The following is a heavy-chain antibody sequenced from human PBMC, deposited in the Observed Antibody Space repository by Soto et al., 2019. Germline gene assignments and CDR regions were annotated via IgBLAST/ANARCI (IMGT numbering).Heavy chain of an antibody. Sequence: QVQLQESGPGLVEPSGTLSLTCAVSGDSISSSHWWSWVRQSPGKGLEWIGEIFHSGDTKYNPSLESRVTMSVDKSNNQLSLKLRSVTAADTAVYYCARQLERGDLPEGFEYWGQGTLATVSS. V-gene: IGHV4-4*02. CDR1: GDSISSSHW. J-gene: IGHJ4*02. CDR2: IFHSGDT. CDR3: ARQLERGDLPEGFEY. D-gene: IGHD1-1*01.